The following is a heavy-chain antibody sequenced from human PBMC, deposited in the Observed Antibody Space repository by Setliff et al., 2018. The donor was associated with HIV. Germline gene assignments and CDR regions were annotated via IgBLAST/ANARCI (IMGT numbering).Heavy chain of an antibody. D-gene: IGHD3-22*01. CDR1: GFSFSSYN. CDR3: AKPPDDGSGWGAFDI. J-gene: IGHJ3*02. Sequence: LRLSCAASGFSFSSYNMNWVRQAPGKGLEWVSVISGDSNAYYADSVRGRFTISRDNAKNTPYLQINSLRAEDTAVFYCAKPPDDGSGWGAFDIWGQGTVVTVSS. CDR2: ISGDSNA. V-gene: IGHV3-53*01.